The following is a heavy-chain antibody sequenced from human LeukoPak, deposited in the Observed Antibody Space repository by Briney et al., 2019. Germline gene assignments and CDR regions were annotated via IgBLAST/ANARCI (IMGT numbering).Heavy chain of an antibody. V-gene: IGHV5-51*01. CDR1: GYSFSNYW. CDR3: ARLWVGGTAYSPPDY. D-gene: IGHD2-21*01. J-gene: IGHJ4*02. Sequence: GESLKISCKGSGYSFSNYWIGWVRQMPGKGLEWMGIIYPGDSDTRYSPSFQAQVTISADKSISTAYLQWSSLGASDTAMYYCARLWVGGTAYSPPDYWGQGTLVTVSS. CDR2: IYPGDSDT.